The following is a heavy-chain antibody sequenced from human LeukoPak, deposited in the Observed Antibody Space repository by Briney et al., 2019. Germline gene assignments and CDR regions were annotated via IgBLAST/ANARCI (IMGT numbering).Heavy chain of an antibody. CDR2: ISASGGKT. J-gene: IGHJ3*02. D-gene: IGHD2-21*02. CDR3: AKDPIVFNSGDYYLGAFNI. Sequence: GGSLRLSCAASGFTFSSCALSWVRQAPGKGLEWVSAISASGGKTWYVDSMKGRFTISRDNSKYTLYLQMNSLRAEDTAVYYCAKDPIVFNSGDYYLGAFNIWGQGTMVTVSS. CDR1: GFTFSSCA. V-gene: IGHV3-23*01.